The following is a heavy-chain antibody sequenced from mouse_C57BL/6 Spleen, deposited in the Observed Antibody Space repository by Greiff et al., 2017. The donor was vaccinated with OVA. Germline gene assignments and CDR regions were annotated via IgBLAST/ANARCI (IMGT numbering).Heavy chain of an antibody. CDR2: IYPGSGST. V-gene: IGHV1-55*01. CDR1: GYTFTSYW. CDR3: ARRGYGSEDWFAY. J-gene: IGHJ3*01. D-gene: IGHD1-1*01. Sequence: QVQLQQPGAELVKPGASVKMSCKASGYTFTSYWITWVKQRPGQGLEWIGDIYPGSGSTNYNEKFKSKATLTVDTSSSTAYMQLSSLTSEDSAVYYCARRGYGSEDWFAYWGQGTLVTVSA.